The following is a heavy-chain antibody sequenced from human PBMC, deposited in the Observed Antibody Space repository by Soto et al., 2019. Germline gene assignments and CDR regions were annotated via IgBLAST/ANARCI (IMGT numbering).Heavy chain of an antibody. CDR3: ARSGEYCSSTSCYERDYYYYYMDV. Sequence: ASVKVSFKASGYSFTGYYMHWVRQAPGQVLEWMGWINPNSGGTNYAQKFQGWVTMTRDTSISTAYMELSRLRSDDTAVYYCARSGEYCSSTSCYERDYYYYYMDVWGKGTTVTVSS. J-gene: IGHJ6*03. D-gene: IGHD2-2*01. CDR2: INPNSGGT. V-gene: IGHV1-2*04. CDR1: GYSFTGYY.